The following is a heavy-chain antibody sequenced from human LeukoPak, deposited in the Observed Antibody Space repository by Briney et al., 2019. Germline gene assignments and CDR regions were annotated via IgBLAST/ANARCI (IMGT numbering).Heavy chain of an antibody. V-gene: IGHV3-7*01. CDR3: ARERWLLKRSAFFDY. CDR1: GFTFSSYW. J-gene: IGHJ4*02. CDR2: IKQDGSEK. Sequence: PGGSLRLSCAASGFTFSSYWMSWVRQAPGKGLEWVANIKQDGSEKYYVDSVKGRFTISRDNAKNSLYLQMNSLRAEDTAVYYCARERWLLKRSAFFDYWGQGTLVTVSS. D-gene: IGHD5-24*01.